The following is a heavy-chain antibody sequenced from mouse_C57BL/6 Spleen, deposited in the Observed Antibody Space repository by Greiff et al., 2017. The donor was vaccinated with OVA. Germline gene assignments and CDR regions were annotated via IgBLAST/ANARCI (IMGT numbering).Heavy chain of an antibody. V-gene: IGHV7-3*01. CDR3: ARYREGISRYFDV. J-gene: IGHJ1*03. Sequence: EVQLVESGGGLVQPGGSLSLSCAASGFTFTDYYMSWVRQPPGKALEWLGFIRNKANGYTTEYSASVKGRFTISRDNSQSILYLQMNALRAEDSATYYCARYREGISRYFDVWGTGTTVTVSS. CDR1: GFTFTDYY. D-gene: IGHD5-2*01. CDR2: IRNKANGYTT.